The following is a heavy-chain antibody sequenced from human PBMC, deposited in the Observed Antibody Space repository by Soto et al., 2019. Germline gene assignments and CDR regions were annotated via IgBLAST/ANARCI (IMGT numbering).Heavy chain of an antibody. Sequence: PGGSLRLSCAASGFTVSSNYMSWVRQAPGKGLEWVSVIYSGGSTYYADSVKGRFTISRHNSKNTLYLQMNSLRAEDTAVYYCARSVSVMMSSGWFYYFDYWGQGTLVTVSS. CDR3: ARSVSVMMSSGWFYYFDY. CDR2: IYSGGST. CDR1: GFTVSSNY. J-gene: IGHJ4*02. D-gene: IGHD6-19*01. V-gene: IGHV3-53*04.